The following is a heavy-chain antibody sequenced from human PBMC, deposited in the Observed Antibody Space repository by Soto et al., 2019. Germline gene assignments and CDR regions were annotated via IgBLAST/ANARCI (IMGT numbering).Heavy chain of an antibody. CDR3: AKCTSITIFGVAPLEDAFAM. D-gene: IGHD3-3*01. J-gene: IGHJ3*02. V-gene: IGHV3-9*01. Sequence: GGSLRLSCAASGFTFDDYAMHWVRQAPGKGLEWVSGISWNSGTIGYADSVKGRFTISRDNAKNSLYLQMNSLRPEDTALYYCAKCTSITIFGVAPLEDAFAMWGQGTMVTVSS. CDR1: GFTFDDYA. CDR2: ISWNSGTI.